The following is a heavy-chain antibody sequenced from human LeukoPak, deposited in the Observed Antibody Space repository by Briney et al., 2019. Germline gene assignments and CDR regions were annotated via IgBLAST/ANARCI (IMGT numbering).Heavy chain of an antibody. CDR3: ARATYDTSVHFDY. CDR2: IYYSGST. Sequence: SETLSLTCTVSGGSVSSGSYWSWIRQPPGKGLEWIGYIYYSGSTNYNPSLQSRVTISVDTSKSQFSLKLSSVTAADTAVYYCARATYDTSVHFDYWGQGTLVTVSS. J-gene: IGHJ4*02. CDR1: GGSVSSGSY. V-gene: IGHV4-61*01. D-gene: IGHD3-22*01.